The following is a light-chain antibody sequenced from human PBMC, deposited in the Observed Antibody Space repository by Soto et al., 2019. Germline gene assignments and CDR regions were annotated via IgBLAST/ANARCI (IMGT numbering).Light chain of an antibody. CDR1: QTISSW. CDR3: QHYNSYSEA. CDR2: KAS. J-gene: IGKJ1*01. V-gene: IGKV1-5*03. Sequence: DIQMTQSPSTLSGAVGDRVTITCRASQTISSWLAWYQQKPGKAPKLLIYKASTLKSGVPSKCSGSGSGTECTLTFSSLQPDDFATYYCQHYNSYSEAFGQGTKVELK.